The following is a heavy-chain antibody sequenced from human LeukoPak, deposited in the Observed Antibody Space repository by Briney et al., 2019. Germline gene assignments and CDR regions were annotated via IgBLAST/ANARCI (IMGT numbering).Heavy chain of an antibody. CDR1: GFTVSSNY. D-gene: IGHD6-13*01. CDR3: ARVAVGIAGAGRYYYYYYMDV. CDR2: IYSGGST. Sequence: GGSLRLSCAASGFTVSSNYMSWVRQAPGKGLEWVSVIYSGGSTYYADSVKGRFTISRDNSKNPLYLQMNSLRAEDTAVYYCARVAVGIAGAGRYYYYYYMDVWGKGITVTVSS. J-gene: IGHJ6*03. V-gene: IGHV3-66*02.